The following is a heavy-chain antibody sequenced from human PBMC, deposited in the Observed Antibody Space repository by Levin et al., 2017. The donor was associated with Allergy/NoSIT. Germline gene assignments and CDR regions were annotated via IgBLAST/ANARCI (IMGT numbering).Heavy chain of an antibody. J-gene: IGHJ3*02. V-gene: IGHV3-13*04. CDR3: ARGHRGTFDI. CDR1: GFTFSNYD. CDR2: LDTAGDT. Sequence: GGSLRLSCAASGFTFSNYDMNWVRQATGKGLEWVSALDTAGDTYYPGSVKGRFTISREDAKHSLYLQMPSLRAGDTAVYYCARGHRGTFDIWGQGTMVTVSS.